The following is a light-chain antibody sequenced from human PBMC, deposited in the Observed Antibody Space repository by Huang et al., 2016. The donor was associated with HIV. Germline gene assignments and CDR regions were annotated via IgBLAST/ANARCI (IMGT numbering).Light chain of an antibody. Sequence: DIQMTQSPSSLSASVGDRVIMTCRASQTITTYLNWYQQRPGKAPKLLIYAASSLPSGVPSRFSGSGSGTDFTLTISSLQPEDFATYYCQQSYSSLLSFGGGTKVAIK. CDR2: AAS. CDR3: QQSYSSLLS. J-gene: IGKJ4*01. V-gene: IGKV1-39*01. CDR1: QTITTY.